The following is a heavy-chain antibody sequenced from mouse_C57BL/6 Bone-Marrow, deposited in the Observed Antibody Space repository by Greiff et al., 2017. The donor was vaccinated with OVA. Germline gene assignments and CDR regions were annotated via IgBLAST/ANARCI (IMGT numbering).Heavy chain of an antibody. CDR3: ANARDGYSAWFAY. CDR1: GFTFSDYG. Sequence: EVKLVESGGGLVKPGGSLKLSCAASGFTFSDYGMHWVRQAPEQGLEWVAYISSGSSTIYYADTVKGRFTISRDNAKHTLFLQMTSLRSEDTAMYYCANARDGYSAWFAYWGQGTLVTVSA. D-gene: IGHD2-3*01. V-gene: IGHV5-17*01. J-gene: IGHJ3*01. CDR2: ISSGSSTI.